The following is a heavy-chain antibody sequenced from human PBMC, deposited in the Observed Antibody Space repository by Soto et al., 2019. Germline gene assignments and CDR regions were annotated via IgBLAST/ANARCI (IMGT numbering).Heavy chain of an antibody. CDR3: TKTIFGVVTYFDY. V-gene: IGHV3-49*05. Sequence: NPGGSLRLSCTASGFTFGDYAMSWFRQAPGKGLEWVGFIRSKAYGGTTEYAASAKGRFTISRDDSKSIAYLQMNSLKTEDTAVYYCTKTIFGVVTYFDYWGQGTLVTVSS. J-gene: IGHJ4*02. D-gene: IGHD3-3*01. CDR1: GFTFGDYA. CDR2: IRSKAYGGTT.